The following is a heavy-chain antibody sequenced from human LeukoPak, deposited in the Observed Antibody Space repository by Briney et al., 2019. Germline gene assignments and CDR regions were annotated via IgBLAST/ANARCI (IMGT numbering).Heavy chain of an antibody. CDR1: GFTFSSYA. J-gene: IGHJ3*02. V-gene: IGHV3-30-3*01. Sequence: PGGSLRLPCAASGFTFSSYAMHWVRQAPGKGLEWVAVISYDGSNKYYADSVKGRFTISRDNSKNTLYLQMNSLRAEDTAVYYCAREREIGPYDSSASRTSHAFDIWGQGTMVTVSS. CDR3: AREREIGPYDSSASRTSHAFDI. CDR2: ISYDGSNK. D-gene: IGHD3-22*01.